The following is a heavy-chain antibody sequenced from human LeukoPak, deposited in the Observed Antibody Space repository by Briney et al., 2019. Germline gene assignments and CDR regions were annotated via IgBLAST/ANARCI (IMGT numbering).Heavy chain of an antibody. CDR1: GYTFTSYG. J-gene: IGHJ4*02. CDR2: ISAYNGNT. Sequence: VASVKVSCKASGYTFTSYGISWVRQAPGQGLEWMGWISAYNGNTNYAQKLQGRVTMTTDTSTSTAYMELRSLRSDDTAVYYCARGSSWYGRPFFDYWGQGTLVTVSS. CDR3: ARGSSWYGRPFFDY. D-gene: IGHD6-13*01. V-gene: IGHV1-18*01.